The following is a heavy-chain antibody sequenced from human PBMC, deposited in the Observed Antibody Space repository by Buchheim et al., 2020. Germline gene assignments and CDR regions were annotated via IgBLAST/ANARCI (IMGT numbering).Heavy chain of an antibody. CDR1: GISFSRYS. V-gene: IGHV3-30*04. D-gene: IGHD2-15*01. Sequence: QVQLVESGGGVVQPGRSLRLSCAASGISFSRYSMHWVRQAPGKGLEWVAVISDDATRTNYADPVRGRFTISRDNSRNTLYLQMGSLRLDDTAVFYCASDLSGGGLDYWGQGTL. CDR2: ISDDATRT. J-gene: IGHJ4*02. CDR3: ASDLSGGGLDY.